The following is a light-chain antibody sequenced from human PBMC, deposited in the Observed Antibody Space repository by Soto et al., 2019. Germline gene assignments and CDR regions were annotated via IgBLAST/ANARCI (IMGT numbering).Light chain of an antibody. CDR3: AAWDYSLNAYV. CDR2: GDY. J-gene: IGLJ1*01. CDR1: SSNIGSEA. Sequence: QSLLTQPPSASGTPGQRVSISCSGSSSNIGSEAANWFQHLPGTTPKLLIYGDYQRPSGVPDRFSGSRSGTSASLAISGLPSQDEADYYCAAWDYSLNAYVFGTGTKVTVL. V-gene: IGLV1-44*01.